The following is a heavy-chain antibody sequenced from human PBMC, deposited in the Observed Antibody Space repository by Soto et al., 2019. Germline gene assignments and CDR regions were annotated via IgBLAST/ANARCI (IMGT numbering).Heavy chain of an antibody. CDR3: AKDVGQWVETFDY. CDR1: GFTLTRSA. D-gene: IGHD6-19*01. Sequence: AGGSLRLSCAGSGFTLTRSAVSWVRQAPGKGLEWVSGISAGGGGTYYADSVKGRFTISRDVAKNTVYLQMNGLRVEDTAVYYCAKDVGQWVETFDYWGHETLVTVSS. V-gene: IGHV3-23*01. CDR2: ISAGGGGT. J-gene: IGHJ4*01.